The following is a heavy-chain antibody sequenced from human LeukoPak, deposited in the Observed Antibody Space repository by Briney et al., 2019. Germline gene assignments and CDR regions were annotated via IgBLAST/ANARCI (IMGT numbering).Heavy chain of an antibody. Sequence: SQTLSLTCTVSGGSISSGSYYWSWIRQPAGKGLEWIVRIYTSGSTNYNPSLKSRVTVSVDTSKNQFSLKLSSVTAADTAVYYCARVGRTGGFDYWGQGTLVTVSS. CDR3: ARVGRTGGFDY. CDR2: IYTSGST. D-gene: IGHD4-17*01. J-gene: IGHJ4*02. CDR1: GGSISSGSYY. V-gene: IGHV4-61*02.